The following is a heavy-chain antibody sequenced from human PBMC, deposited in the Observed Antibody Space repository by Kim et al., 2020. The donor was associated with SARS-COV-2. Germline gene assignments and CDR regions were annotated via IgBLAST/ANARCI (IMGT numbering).Heavy chain of an antibody. CDR3: ARILYDILTGYPFDY. J-gene: IGHJ4*02. CDR2: ISAYNGNT. CDR1: GYTFTSYG. Sequence: ASVKVSCKASGYTFTSYGISWVRQAPGQGLEWMGWISAYNGNTNYAQKLQGRVTMTTDTSTSTAYMELRSLRSDDTAVYYCARILYDILTGYPFDYWGQGTLVTVSS. V-gene: IGHV1-18*04. D-gene: IGHD3-9*01.